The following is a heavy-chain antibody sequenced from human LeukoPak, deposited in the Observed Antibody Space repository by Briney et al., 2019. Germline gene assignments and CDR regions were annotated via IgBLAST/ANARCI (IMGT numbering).Heavy chain of an antibody. V-gene: IGHV3-48*04. J-gene: IGHJ6*02. Sequence: GGSLRLSCAASGFTFSSYSMNWVRQAPGKGLEWVSYISSSSSTIYYADSVKGRFTISRDNAKNSLYLQMNSLRAEDTAVYYCARDCSSTSCYYYGMDVWGQGTTVTVSS. CDR3: ARDCSSTSCYYYGMDV. CDR1: GFTFSSYS. CDR2: ISSSSSTI. D-gene: IGHD2-2*01.